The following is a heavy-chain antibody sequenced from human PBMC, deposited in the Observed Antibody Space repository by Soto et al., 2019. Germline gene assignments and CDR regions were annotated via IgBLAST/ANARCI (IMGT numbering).Heavy chain of an antibody. CDR1: GGTFSSYA. D-gene: IGHD3-22*01. V-gene: IGHV1-69*01. CDR2: IIPIFGTA. J-gene: IGHJ4*02. Sequence: QVQLVQSGAEVKKPGSSVKVSCKASGGTFSSYAISWVRQAPGQGLEWMGGIIPIFGTANYAQKFQGRVTITADESTSTAYMELSSLRSEDTAVYYCAREAYDSSGYYSGGPDYWGQGTLVTVSS. CDR3: AREAYDSSGYYSGGPDY.